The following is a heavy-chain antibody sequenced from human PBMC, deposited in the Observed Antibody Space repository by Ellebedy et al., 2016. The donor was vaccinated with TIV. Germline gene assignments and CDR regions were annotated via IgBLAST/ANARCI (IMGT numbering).Heavy chain of an antibody. CDR3: VKDQIAGDGRWVFDL. CDR1: GFTFSSYA. D-gene: IGHD5-24*01. CDR2: VIDSGSNT. V-gene: IGHV3-23*01. Sequence: PGGSLRLSCAASGFTFSSYAMNWVRQAPGKGLEWVSAVIDSGSNTFYADSVKGRFAISRDNSKNTLYLQMNSLRAEDTGIYYCVKDQIAGDGRWVFDLWGQGTMVTVSS. J-gene: IGHJ3*01.